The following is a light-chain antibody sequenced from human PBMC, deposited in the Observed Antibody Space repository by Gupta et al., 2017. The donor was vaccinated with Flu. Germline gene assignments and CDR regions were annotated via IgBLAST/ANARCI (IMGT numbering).Light chain of an antibody. J-gene: IGKJ2*01. CDR2: LAS. CDR3: QQVSSPYT. Sequence: DIQMTQSPSTLSASVGDRVTITCRASQSISSWMAWYQQKPGEAPKVLIYLASRLQSGVPSRFSGSGYGTEFTLTISSRQPEDSATYYCQQVSSPYTFGQGTKMEIK. CDR1: QSISSW. V-gene: IGKV1-5*03.